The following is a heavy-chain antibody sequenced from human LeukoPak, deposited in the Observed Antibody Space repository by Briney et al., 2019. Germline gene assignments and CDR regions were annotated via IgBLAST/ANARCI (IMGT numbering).Heavy chain of an antibody. Sequence: GGSLRLSCAASGFTFSSYSMNWVRQAPGKGLEWVSSISSSSSYIYYADSVKGRFTIPRDNAKNSLYLQMNSLRAEDTAVYYCASCSSSGWYFPFDYWGQGTLVTVSS. CDR1: GFTFSSYS. CDR3: ASCSSSGWYFPFDY. D-gene: IGHD6-19*01. V-gene: IGHV3-21*01. CDR2: ISSSSSYI. J-gene: IGHJ4*02.